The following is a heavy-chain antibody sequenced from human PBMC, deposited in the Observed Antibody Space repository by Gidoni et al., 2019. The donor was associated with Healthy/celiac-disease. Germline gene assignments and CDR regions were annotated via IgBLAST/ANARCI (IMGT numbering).Heavy chain of an antibody. J-gene: IGHJ4*02. CDR3: ARRRNKGAAAGTGFDY. V-gene: IGHV5-10-1*03. CDR2: IDPSDSYT. D-gene: IGHD6-13*01. Sequence: EVQLVQSGAEVQKPGESLRISCKGSGYSFSSSWISWVRQMPGKGLEWMGRIDPSDSYTNYSPSFQGHVTISADKSISTAYLQWSSLKASDTAMYYCARRRNKGAAAGTGFDYWGQGTLVTVSS. CDR1: GYSFSSSW.